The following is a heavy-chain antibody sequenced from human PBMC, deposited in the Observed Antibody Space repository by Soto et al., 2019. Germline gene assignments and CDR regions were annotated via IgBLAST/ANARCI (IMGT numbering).Heavy chain of an antibody. V-gene: IGHV3-23*01. J-gene: IGHJ6*02. CDR3: AKDRFMGSTTFWGMDV. Sequence: EVQLLESGGGLVQPGGSPRLSCAASGFTFSSYAMSWVRQAPGKGLEWVSAIIGSGGRTYYADSVKGRFTISRDNSKNTLYLQMHGLRVEDTAVYYCAKDRFMGSTTFWGMDVGGQGTTVTVSS. CDR2: IIGSGGRT. D-gene: IGHD3-16*01. CDR1: GFTFSSYA.